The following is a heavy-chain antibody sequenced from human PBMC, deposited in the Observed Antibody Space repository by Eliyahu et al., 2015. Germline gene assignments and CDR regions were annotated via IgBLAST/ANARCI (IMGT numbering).Heavy chain of an antibody. Sequence: QVQLRESGPGQVKPSXTLSXXCXVXGXXISSGYYWGWIRQSPGKGLECIGWVYHTGTTNYNPSLKSRVTMSAVTSKNQFSLELRSVTAADTAVYYCVRVGFRDGSFDSWGQGTLVTVSS. CDR3: VRVGFRDGSFDS. V-gene: IGHV4-38-2*01. CDR1: GXXISSGYY. D-gene: IGHD5-24*01. CDR2: VYHTGTT. J-gene: IGHJ5*01.